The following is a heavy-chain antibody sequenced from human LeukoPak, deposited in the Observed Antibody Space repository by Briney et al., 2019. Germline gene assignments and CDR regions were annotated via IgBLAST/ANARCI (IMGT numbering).Heavy chain of an antibody. CDR3: ARDPKGIAVAGSEKYYYYYYYMDV. CDR2: INPSGGST. D-gene: IGHD6-19*01. V-gene: IGHV1-46*01. J-gene: IGHJ6*03. CDR1: GYTFTSYY. Sequence: ASVKVSCKASGYTFTSYYMHWVRQAPGQGLEWIGIINPSGGSTSYAQKFQGRVTMTRDMSTNTVYMELNSLRSEDTAVYYCARDPKGIAVAGSEKYYYYYYYMDVWGKGTTVTV.